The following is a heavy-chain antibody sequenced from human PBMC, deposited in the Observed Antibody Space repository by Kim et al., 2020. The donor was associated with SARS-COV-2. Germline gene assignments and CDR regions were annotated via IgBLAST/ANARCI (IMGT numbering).Heavy chain of an antibody. D-gene: IGHD6-13*01. CDR2: IYPGDSDT. V-gene: IGHV5-51*01. J-gene: IGHJ5*02. Sequence: GESLKISCKGSGYSFTSYWIGWVRQMPGKGLEWMGIIYPGDSDTKYNPPFQGQVTISADKSISTAHLQWSSLRPSDTAMYYCARGGPAAGTNWFDPWGQGTLVTVSS. CDR3: ARGGPAAGTNWFDP. CDR1: GYSFTSYW.